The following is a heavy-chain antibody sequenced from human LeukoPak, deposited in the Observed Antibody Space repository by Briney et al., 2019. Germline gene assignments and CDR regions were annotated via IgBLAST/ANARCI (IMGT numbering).Heavy chain of an antibody. J-gene: IGHJ6*03. CDR1: GGSVGSDTYS. V-gene: IGHV4-30-4*07. Sequence: SETLSLTCAVSGGSVGSDTYSWSWIRQPPGKGLEWIGYIYYSGRTYYNPSLKSRVTISVDTSKNQFSLKLTSVTAADTAVYYCAREKRERWIQLWGYYYYYMDVWGKGTTVTVSS. D-gene: IGHD5-18*01. CDR3: AREKRERWIQLWGYYYYYMDV. CDR2: IYYSGRT.